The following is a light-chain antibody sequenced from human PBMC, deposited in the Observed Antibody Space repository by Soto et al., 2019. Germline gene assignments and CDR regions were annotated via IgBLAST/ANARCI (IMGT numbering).Light chain of an antibody. V-gene: IGKV1-39*01. CDR2: AAS. J-gene: IGKJ3*01. CDR1: QSISSY. Sequence: DIQMTQSPSSLSASVGDRVTITCRASQSISSYLHWYQQKPGKAPKLLIYAASSLQSEVPSRLSGSGSRTDFTLTISSLQPEDFATYYCQQSYSTPLTFGPGTKVDIK. CDR3: QQSYSTPLT.